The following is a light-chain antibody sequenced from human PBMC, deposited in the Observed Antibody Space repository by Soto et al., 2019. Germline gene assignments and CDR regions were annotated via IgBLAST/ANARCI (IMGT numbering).Light chain of an antibody. J-gene: IGKJ1*01. CDR3: QQYGSSPRT. CDR1: QSVSSSY. CDR2: GAS. Sequence: EIVLPQAPGTLSLSPGEMAPLLCRASQSVSSSYLAWYQQKPGQAPRLLIYGASSRATGIPDRFTGSGSGTDLTLTISRLEPEDFAVYYCQQYGSSPRTFGQGTKVDI. V-gene: IGKV3-20*01.